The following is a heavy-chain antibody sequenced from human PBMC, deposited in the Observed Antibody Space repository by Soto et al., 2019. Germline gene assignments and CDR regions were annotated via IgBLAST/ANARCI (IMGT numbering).Heavy chain of an antibody. V-gene: IGHV4-59*01. J-gene: IGHJ4*02. CDR2: IYYSGST. Sequence: SETLSLTCTVSGGSISSYYWSWIRQPPGKGLGWIGYIYYSGSTNYNPSLKSGVTISVDTSKNHFSLKMSSVTAEDTAVYYCARVGVSYMGSGWYYFDYWGQGTLVTVSS. CDR3: ARVGVSYMGSGWYYFDY. D-gene: IGHD6-19*01. CDR1: GGSISSYY.